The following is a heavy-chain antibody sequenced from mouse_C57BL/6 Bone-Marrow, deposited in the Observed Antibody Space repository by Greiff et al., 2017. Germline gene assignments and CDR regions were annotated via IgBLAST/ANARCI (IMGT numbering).Heavy chain of an antibody. J-gene: IGHJ2*01. V-gene: IGHV1-42*01. CDR3: ARWPDY. CDR1: GYSFTGYY. CDR2: INPSTGGT. Sequence: EVKLLESGPELVKPGASVKISCKASGYSFTGYYMNWVKQSPEKSLEWIGEINPSTGGTTYNQKFKAKATLTVDKSSSTAYMQLKSLASEDSAVYYCARWPDYWGQGTTLTVSS.